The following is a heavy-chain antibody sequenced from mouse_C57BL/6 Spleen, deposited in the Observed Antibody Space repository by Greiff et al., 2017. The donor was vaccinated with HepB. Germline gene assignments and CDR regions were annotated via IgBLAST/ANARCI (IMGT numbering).Heavy chain of an antibody. Sequence: ESGPGLVKPSQSLSLTCSVTGYSITSGYYWNWIRQFPGNKLEWMGYISYDGSINYNPSLKNRISITRDTSKNQFFLKLNSVTTEDTATYYCAREIYYGYDGDWFAYWGQGTLVTVSA. D-gene: IGHD2-2*01. CDR1: GYSITSGYY. V-gene: IGHV3-6*01. CDR2: ISYDGSI. CDR3: AREIYYGYDGDWFAY. J-gene: IGHJ3*01.